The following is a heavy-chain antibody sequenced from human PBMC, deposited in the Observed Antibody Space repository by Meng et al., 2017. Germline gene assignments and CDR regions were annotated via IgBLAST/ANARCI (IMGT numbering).Heavy chain of an antibody. D-gene: IGHD3-16*01. J-gene: IGHJ4*02. Sequence: GQLQQWGAGLLKPSETLSLTCAVYGGSFSGYYWSWIRQPPGKGLEWIGEINHSGSTNYNPSLKSRVTISVDTSKNQFSLKLSSVTAADTAVYYCARGRGSWGYWGQGTLVTVSS. CDR1: GGSFSGYY. CDR3: ARGRGSWGY. V-gene: IGHV4-34*01. CDR2: INHSGST.